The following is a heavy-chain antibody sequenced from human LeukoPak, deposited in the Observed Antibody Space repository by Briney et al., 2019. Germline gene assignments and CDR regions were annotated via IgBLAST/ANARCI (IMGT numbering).Heavy chain of an antibody. CDR1: GGSITTISYY. CDR3: ARLRTTGTEIEKYYNGMDV. Sequence: SETLSLTCSVSGGSITTISYYWGWIRQPPGKGLEWIGSIYYSGSTYYNPSLKSRVAISVDTSQNQFSLRLSSVTAADTAVYYCARLRTTGTEIEKYYNGMDVWGQGTAVTVSS. CDR2: IYYSGST. J-gene: IGHJ6*02. V-gene: IGHV4-39*01. D-gene: IGHD1-1*01.